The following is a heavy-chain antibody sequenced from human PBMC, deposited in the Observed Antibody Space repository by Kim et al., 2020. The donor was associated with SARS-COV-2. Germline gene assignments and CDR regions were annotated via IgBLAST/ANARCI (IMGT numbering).Heavy chain of an antibody. D-gene: IGHD6-13*01. Sequence: PPLNKRVTMSVDTSKNQFSLKLTSMTAADTAVYYCARYRRPAAHLFPFDYWGQGTLVTVSS. V-gene: IGHV4-59*10. CDR3: ARYRRPAAHLFPFDY. J-gene: IGHJ4*02.